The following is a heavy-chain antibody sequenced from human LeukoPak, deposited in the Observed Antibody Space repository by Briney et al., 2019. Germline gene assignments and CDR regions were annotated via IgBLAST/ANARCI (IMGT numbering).Heavy chain of an antibody. CDR2: MNPYTDNT. Sequence: ASVKVSCKASGYTFTTYDINWVRQAPGRGLEWMGWMNPYTDNTGYAQKFQGRVTMTMSTSMSTVYMELSSLRSEDTAVYYCARGGDFDFWGQGTLVIVSS. CDR3: ARGGDFDF. V-gene: IGHV1-8*01. J-gene: IGHJ4*02. CDR1: GYTFTTYD.